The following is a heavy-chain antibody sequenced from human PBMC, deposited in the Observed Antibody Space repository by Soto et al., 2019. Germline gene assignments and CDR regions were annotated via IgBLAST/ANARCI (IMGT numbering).Heavy chain of an antibody. CDR1: VYSFTSYW. CDR3: ARLRSNYYGMDV. Sequence: PGESLKSSCERSVYSFTSYWMVWVRQMPGKGLECMGIIYPGDSDTRYSPSFQGQVTISADKSISTAYLQWSSLKASDTAMYYCARLRSNYYGMDVWGQGTTVTVSS. V-gene: IGHV5-51*01. CDR2: IYPGDSDT. J-gene: IGHJ6*02. D-gene: IGHD4-17*01.